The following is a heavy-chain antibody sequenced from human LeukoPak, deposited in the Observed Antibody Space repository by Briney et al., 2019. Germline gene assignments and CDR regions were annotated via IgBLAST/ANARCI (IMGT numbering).Heavy chain of an antibody. CDR3: ARVGSSLTYYFDY. V-gene: IGHV3-23*01. CDR2: ISGSGGSI. Sequence: GGSLRLSCAASGFTFSSYAMSWVRQAPGKGLEWVSAISGSGGSIHYADSVKGRFTISRDNAKNSLYLQMNSLRPEDTAVYYCARVGSSLTYYFDYWGQGTLVTVSS. J-gene: IGHJ4*02. CDR1: GFTFSSYA. D-gene: IGHD6-13*01.